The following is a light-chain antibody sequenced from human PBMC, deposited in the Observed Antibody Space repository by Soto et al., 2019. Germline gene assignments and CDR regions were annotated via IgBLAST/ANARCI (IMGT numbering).Light chain of an antibody. CDR1: QSVNNNY. CDR2: GAS. CDR3: QQLGT. J-gene: IGKJ1*01. V-gene: IGKV3-20*01. Sequence: IVLTQSPGTLSLSPGERATLSCRASQSVNNNYLAWYQQKPGQAPSLLIYGASNRATGIPDRFSGSGSGTDFTLTICRLEPEDFAVYYCQQLGTFGQGTKVEIK.